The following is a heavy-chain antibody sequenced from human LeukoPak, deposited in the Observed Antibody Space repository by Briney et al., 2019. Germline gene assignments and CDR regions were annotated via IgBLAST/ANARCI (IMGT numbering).Heavy chain of an antibody. J-gene: IGHJ5*02. V-gene: IGHV3-23*01. CDR3: AKDCGMVTENWFDP. D-gene: IGHD2-21*02. CDR1: GFTFSRYW. Sequence: GGSLRLSCAASGFTFSRYWMSWVRQAPGKGLEWVSAISGSGGSTYYADSVKGRFTISRDNSKNTLYLQMNSLRAEDTAVYYCAKDCGMVTENWFDPWGQGTLVTVSS. CDR2: ISGSGGST.